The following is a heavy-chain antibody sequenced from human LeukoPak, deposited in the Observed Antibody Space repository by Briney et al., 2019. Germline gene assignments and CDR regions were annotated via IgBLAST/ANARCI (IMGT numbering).Heavy chain of an antibody. J-gene: IGHJ3*02. Sequence: SVKVSCKASGGTFSSYAISWVRQAPGQGLEWMGGIIPIFGTANYAQKFQGRVTITADKSTSTAYMELSSLRSEDTAVYYCARYCSSTSCYVGAFDIWGQGTMVTVSS. CDR3: ARYCSSTSCYVGAFDI. CDR1: GGTFSSYA. V-gene: IGHV1-69*06. CDR2: IIPIFGTA. D-gene: IGHD2-2*01.